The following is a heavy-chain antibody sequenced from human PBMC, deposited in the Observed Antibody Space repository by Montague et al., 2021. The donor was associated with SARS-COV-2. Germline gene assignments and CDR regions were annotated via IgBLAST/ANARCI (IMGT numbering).Heavy chain of an antibody. D-gene: IGHD3-10*01. CDR2: ISHSGST. V-gene: IGHV4-34*01. J-gene: IGHJ6*02. Sequence: SETLSLTCAVYGGSFSGYYWSWIRQPPGKGLEWIGEISHSGSTNYNPSLKSRVTISIDTSKNQFSLKLSSVTAADTAVYYCARFAYGLLFITSDYGMDVWGQGTTVTVSS. CDR1: GGSFSGYY. CDR3: ARFAYGLLFITSDYGMDV.